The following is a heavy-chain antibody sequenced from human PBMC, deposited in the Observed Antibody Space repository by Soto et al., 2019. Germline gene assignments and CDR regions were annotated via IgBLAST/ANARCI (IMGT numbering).Heavy chain of an antibody. CDR2: ISGSGGSP. CDR3: AKVRAAAGDY. D-gene: IGHD6-13*01. V-gene: IGHV3-23*01. Sequence: GGSLRLSCAASGFTFSNYAMNWVRQAPGKGLEWVSTISGSGGSPYYADSVKGRFTISRDNSKNTLYLQMNSLRAEDTAVYYCAKVRAAAGDYWGQGTLVTVSS. CDR1: GFTFSNYA. J-gene: IGHJ4*02.